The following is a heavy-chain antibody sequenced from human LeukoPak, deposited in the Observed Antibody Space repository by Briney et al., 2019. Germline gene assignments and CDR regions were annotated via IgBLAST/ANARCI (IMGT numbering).Heavy chain of an antibody. CDR1: GFTFSGSA. V-gene: IGHV3-73*01. J-gene: IGHJ5*02. CDR3: TRQPRGTVDYFNWFDP. D-gene: IGHD2/OR15-2a*01. Sequence: GGSLKLSRAASGFTFSGSAMHWVRQASGKGLEWVGRIRSKANSYATAYAASVKGRFTISRDDSKNTAYLQMNSLKTEDTAVYYCTRQPRGTVDYFNWFDPWGQGTLVTVSS. CDR2: IRSKANSYAT.